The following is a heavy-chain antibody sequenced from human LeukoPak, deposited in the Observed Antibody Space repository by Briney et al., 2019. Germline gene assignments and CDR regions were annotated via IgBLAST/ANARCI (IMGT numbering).Heavy chain of an antibody. J-gene: IGHJ4*02. CDR3: ARDRLGYCSSTSCYTLDY. CDR2: IYYSGST. D-gene: IGHD2-2*01. Sequence: PSETLSLTCTVSGGSISSYYWSWIRQPPGKGLEWIGYIYYSGSTNYNPSLKSRVTISVDTSKNQFSLKLSSVTAADTAVYYCARDRLGYCSSTSCYTLDYWGQGTLVTVSS. CDR1: GGSISSYY. V-gene: IGHV4-59*01.